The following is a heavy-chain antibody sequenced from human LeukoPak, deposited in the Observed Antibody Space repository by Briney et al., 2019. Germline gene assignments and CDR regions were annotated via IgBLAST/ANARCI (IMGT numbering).Heavy chain of an antibody. CDR3: ARGQPTPYSSGRFY. CDR2: ICYDGSNK. D-gene: IGHD6-19*01. CDR1: GFTFSSYG. Sequence: GGSLRLSRAASGFTFSSYGMHWVRQAPGKGREWGAVICYDGSNKYYADSVKGRFTISRDNSKNTLYLQMNSLRAEDTAVYYCARGQPTPYSSGRFYWGQGTLVTVSS. V-gene: IGHV3-33*01. J-gene: IGHJ4*02.